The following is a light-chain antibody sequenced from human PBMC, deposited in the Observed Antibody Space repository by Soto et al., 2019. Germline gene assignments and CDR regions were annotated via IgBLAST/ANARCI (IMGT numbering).Light chain of an antibody. CDR2: SAS. V-gene: IGKV1-12*01. J-gene: IGKJ4*01. CDR1: QGISSW. CDR3: QQYTNFPLT. Sequence: DIQMTQSPSSVSASVGDRVSISCRASQGISSWLAWYQQKPGKAPSLLIYSASTLYSGVPSRFSGSGSGTDFTLTISSLQPEDFATYYCQQYTNFPLTFGGGTKVEIK.